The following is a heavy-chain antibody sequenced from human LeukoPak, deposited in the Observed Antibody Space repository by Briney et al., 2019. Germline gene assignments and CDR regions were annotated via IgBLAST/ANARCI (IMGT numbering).Heavy chain of an antibody. J-gene: IGHJ1*01. CDR1: GYTFTSYG. D-gene: IGHD4-23*01. CDR2: MSADNSKT. V-gene: IGHV1-18*01. CDR3: ARDKAVTTEVTQHFQH. Sequence: ASVKLSCKASGYTFTSYGITWVRQAPGQGLEWMGWMSADNSKTNYAQKLQGRVTMTTDTSTSTAYMELRSLRSDDTAVYYCARDKAVTTEVTQHFQHWGQGTLVTVSS.